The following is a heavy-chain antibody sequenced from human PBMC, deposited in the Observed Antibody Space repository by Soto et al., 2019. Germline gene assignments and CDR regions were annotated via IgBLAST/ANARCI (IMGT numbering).Heavy chain of an antibody. V-gene: IGHV4-31*03. CDR3: ARVPSP. CDR2: IYYSGST. J-gene: IGHJ5*02. Sequence: SETLSLTCTVSGGSIGSGGHYWSWIRQHPGKGLEWIGYIYYSGSTYCIPSLKSRVTISVDRSKNQFSLKLTSVTAADTAVYYCARVPSPWGQGTLVTVSS. CDR1: GGSIGSGGHY.